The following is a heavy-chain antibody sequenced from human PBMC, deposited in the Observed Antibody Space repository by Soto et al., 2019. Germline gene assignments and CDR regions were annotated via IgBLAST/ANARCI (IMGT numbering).Heavy chain of an antibody. CDR2: IWDDGSNK. Sequence: QVQLVESGGGVAQPGRSLRLSCSASGFTFSSYAMHWVRQAPGKGLEWVAVIWDDGSNKYYADSVKGRFTISRDNSKNTLYLQMNSLRAEDTALYYCARDGEESILARFYYYMEVWGKGTTVTVSS. D-gene: IGHD6-6*01. CDR3: ARDGEESILARFYYYMEV. V-gene: IGHV3-33*01. J-gene: IGHJ6*03. CDR1: GFTFSSYA.